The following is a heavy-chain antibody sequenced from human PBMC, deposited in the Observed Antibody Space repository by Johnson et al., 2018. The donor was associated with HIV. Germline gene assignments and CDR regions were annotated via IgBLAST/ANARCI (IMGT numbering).Heavy chain of an antibody. Sequence: QVRLVESGGGVVQPGRSLRLSCTVSGFTFSSYGMHWVRQAPGKGLEWVAVIWYDGSNKYYADSVKGRFTISRDNSKNTLYLQMNSLRAEDTAVYYCARAEQLAGGAFDIWGQGTMVTVSS. CDR2: IWYDGSNK. CDR1: GFTFSSYG. D-gene: IGHD6-6*01. CDR3: ARAEQLAGGAFDI. V-gene: IGHV3-33*01. J-gene: IGHJ3*02.